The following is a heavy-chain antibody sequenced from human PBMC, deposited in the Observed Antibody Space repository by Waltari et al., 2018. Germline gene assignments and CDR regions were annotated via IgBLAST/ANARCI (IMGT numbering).Heavy chain of an antibody. CDR3: ARRVGATTGWAFDI. CDR2: IYYSGST. CDR1: GGSISSYY. D-gene: IGHD1-26*01. Sequence: QVQLQESGPGLVKPSETLSLTCTVPGGSISSYYWSWIRKPPGKGLEWIGYIYYSGSTNYNPSLKSRVTISVDTSKNQFSLKLSSVTAADTAVYYWARRVGATTGWAFDIWGQGTMVTVSS. V-gene: IGHV4-59*01. J-gene: IGHJ3*02.